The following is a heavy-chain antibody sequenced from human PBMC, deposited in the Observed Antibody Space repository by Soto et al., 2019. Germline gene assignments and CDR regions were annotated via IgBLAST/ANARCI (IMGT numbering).Heavy chain of an antibody. CDR2: ISAYNGNT. V-gene: IGHV1-18*04. CDR3: ARDYSRRGYYYYYGMDV. CDR1: GYTFTSYG. J-gene: IGHJ6*02. Sequence: AASVKVSCKASGYTFTSYGISWVRQAPGQGLEWMGWISAYNGNTNYAQKLQGRVTMTTDTSTSTAYMELRSLRSDDTAVYYCARDYSRRGYYYYYGMDVWGQGTTVTVSS. D-gene: IGHD4-4*01.